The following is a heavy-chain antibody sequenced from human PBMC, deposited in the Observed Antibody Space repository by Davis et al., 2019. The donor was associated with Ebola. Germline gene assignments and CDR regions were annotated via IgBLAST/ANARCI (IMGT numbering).Heavy chain of an antibody. CDR2: INPSGGST. CDR3: ARDTPTQWGGADY. Sequence: ASVKVSCKASGYTFTSYYMHWVRQAPGQGLEWMGIINPSGGSTTYAQKFRGRVTMTRDTSASTVYMEVSSLRSEDTAVYYCARDTPTQWGGADYWGQGTLVTVSS. J-gene: IGHJ4*02. V-gene: IGHV1-46*01. CDR1: GYTFTSYY. D-gene: IGHD1-26*01.